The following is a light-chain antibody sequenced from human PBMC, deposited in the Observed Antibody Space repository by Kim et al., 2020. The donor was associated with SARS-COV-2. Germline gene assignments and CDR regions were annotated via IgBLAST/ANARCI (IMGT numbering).Light chain of an antibody. V-gene: IGKV3-15*01. J-gene: IGKJ4*01. CDR2: GAS. CDR1: QSVSSN. Sequence: EIVMTHSPATLSVSPGERATLSCRASQSVSSNLAWYQQKPGQAPRLLIYGASTRATGIPGRFSGSGSGTEFTLTISSLQSEDFAVYYCQQYSHWPLTFGGGTKVEIK. CDR3: QQYSHWPLT.